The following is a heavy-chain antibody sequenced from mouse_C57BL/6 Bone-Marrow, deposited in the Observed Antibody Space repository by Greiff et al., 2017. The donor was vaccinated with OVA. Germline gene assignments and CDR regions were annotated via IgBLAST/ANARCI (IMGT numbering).Heavy chain of an antibody. J-gene: IGHJ2*01. CDR2: IDPSDSYT. V-gene: IGHV1-69*01. Sequence: QVQLQQPGAELVMPGASVKLSCKASGYPFTSYWMHWVKQRPGQGLEWIGEIDPSDSYTNYNQKFKGKSTLTVDKSSSTAYMQLSSLTSEDSAVYYCANDYYGYFDYWGQGTTLTVSS. CDR3: ANDYYGYFDY. D-gene: IGHD1-1*01. CDR1: GYPFTSYW.